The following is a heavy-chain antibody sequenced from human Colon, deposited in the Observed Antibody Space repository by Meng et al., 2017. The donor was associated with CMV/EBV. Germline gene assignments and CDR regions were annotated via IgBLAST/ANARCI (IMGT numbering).Heavy chain of an antibody. CDR1: GFTFSDYY. CDR3: AREEWVTSTGGMDV. D-gene: IGHD1-26*01. J-gene: IGHJ6*02. Sequence: GESLKISCAASGFTFSDYYMSWIRQAPGKGLEWVSYISSSGSTIYYADSVKGRFTISRDNAKNSLYLQMNSLRAEDTAVYYCAREEWVTSTGGMDVWGQGTTVTVS. V-gene: IGHV3-11*01. CDR2: ISSSGSTI.